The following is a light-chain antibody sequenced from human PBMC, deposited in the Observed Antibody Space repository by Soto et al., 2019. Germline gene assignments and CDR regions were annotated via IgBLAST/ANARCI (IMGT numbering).Light chain of an antibody. CDR3: QQRSNWPPVYT. J-gene: IGKJ2*01. V-gene: IGKV3-11*01. CDR2: DAS. Sequence: EIVLTQSPATLSLSPGERATLSCRASQSVSSYLAWYQQKPGQAPRLLIYDASNRATGIPARFRGSGSGTDFTLTISSLEPEDFAVYSCQQRSNWPPVYTFGQGTKLEIK. CDR1: QSVSSY.